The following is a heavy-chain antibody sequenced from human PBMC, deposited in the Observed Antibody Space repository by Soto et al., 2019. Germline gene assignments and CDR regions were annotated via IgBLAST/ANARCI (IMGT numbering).Heavy chain of an antibody. Sequence: EVLLVESGGGLVQPGGSLKLSCAASGFVFKDSSIHWVRQASGKGLEWVGRIRDRAYNYATAYAASVEGRFTISRDDSDNTAYLLMSSLTTEDTAIYYCTRLIIAAQDYWGEGTLVSVSS. J-gene: IGHJ4*02. D-gene: IGHD3-10*01. CDR2: IRDRAYNYAT. V-gene: IGHV3-73*01. CDR1: GFVFKDSS. CDR3: TRLIIAAQDY.